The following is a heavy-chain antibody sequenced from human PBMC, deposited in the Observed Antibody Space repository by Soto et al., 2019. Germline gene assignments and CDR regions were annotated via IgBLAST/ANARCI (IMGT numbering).Heavy chain of an antibody. Sequence: TSVKVSCKASGFSFTGYYIHWLRQAPGQGLEWMGWINAHSGGTEYAQKFQGRVTLTRDTSIATAYLTLTSLTSDDTALYYCAKDLTRQLAYWLDPWGQGTQVTVSS. V-gene: IGHV1-2*02. J-gene: IGHJ5*02. CDR3: AKDLTRQLAYWLDP. CDR2: INAHSGGT. CDR1: GFSFTGYY. D-gene: IGHD3-16*01.